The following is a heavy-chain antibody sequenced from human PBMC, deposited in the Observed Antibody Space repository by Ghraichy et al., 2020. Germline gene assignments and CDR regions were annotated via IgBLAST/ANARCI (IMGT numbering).Heavy chain of an antibody. CDR1: GFTFSNAW. Sequence: GGSLRLSCAASGFTFSNAWMSWVRQAPGKGLEWVGRIKSKTDGGTTDYAAPVKGRFTISRDDSKNTLYLQMNSLKTEDTAVYYCTTESGSSHLYYYYGMDVWGQGTTVTVSS. CDR2: IKSKTDGGTT. J-gene: IGHJ6*02. CDR3: TTESGSSHLYYYYGMDV. D-gene: IGHD6-6*01. V-gene: IGHV3-15*01.